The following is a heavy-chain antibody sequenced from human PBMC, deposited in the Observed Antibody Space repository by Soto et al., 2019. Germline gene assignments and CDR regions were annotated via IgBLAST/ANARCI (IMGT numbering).Heavy chain of an antibody. V-gene: IGHV6-1*01. CDR3: AREYGILYDGWSTYNWFDP. CDR2: TYYRSKWYN. D-gene: IGHD2-8*01. J-gene: IGHJ5*02. Sequence: SQTLSLTCAISGDSVSSNSAAWNWIRQSPSRGLEWLGRTYYRSKWYNDYAVSVKSRITINPDTSKNQFSLQLNSVTPEDTAVYYCAREYGILYDGWSTYNWFDPWGQGTLVTVSS. CDR1: GDSVSSNSAA.